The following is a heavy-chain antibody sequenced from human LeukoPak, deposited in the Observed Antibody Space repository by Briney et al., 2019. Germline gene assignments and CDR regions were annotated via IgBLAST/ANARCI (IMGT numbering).Heavy chain of an antibody. J-gene: IGHJ4*02. D-gene: IGHD3-10*01. CDR2: INSDGSST. CDR1: GFTFSSYW. V-gene: IGHV3-74*01. Sequence: GGSLRLSCAASGFTFSSYWMHWVRQAPGKGLVWVSRINSDGSSTSYADSVKGRFTISRDNAKNTLYLQMNSLRAEDTAVYYCVRLTMVREVDYWGQGALVTVSS. CDR3: VRLTMVREVDY.